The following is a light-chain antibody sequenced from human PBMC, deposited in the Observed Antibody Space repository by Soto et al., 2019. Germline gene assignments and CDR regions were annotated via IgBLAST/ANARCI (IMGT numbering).Light chain of an antibody. Sequence: DIQMTQSPSTLSASVGDRVTITCRASQSISAWLAWYQQKPGKAPKLLIYKASSLESGGTSWFSGSGSGTEFTLTISSLRPDDFATYYCQQYSGDSRTFGQVTKVEIK. V-gene: IGKV1-5*03. CDR2: KAS. CDR1: QSISAW. CDR3: QQYSGDSRT. J-gene: IGKJ1*01.